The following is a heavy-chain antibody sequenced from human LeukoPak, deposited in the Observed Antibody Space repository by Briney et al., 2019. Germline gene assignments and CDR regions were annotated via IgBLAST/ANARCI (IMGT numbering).Heavy chain of an antibody. CDR1: GGSISSYY. J-gene: IGHJ5*02. CDR2: IYYSGST. Sequence: SETLSLTCTVSGGSISSYYWSWIRQPPGKGLEWIGYIYYSGSTNYNPSLKSRVTISVVTSKNQFSLKLSSVTAADTAVYYCAREVHPVAGNNWFDPWGQGTLVTVSS. D-gene: IGHD6-19*01. CDR3: AREVHPVAGNNWFDP. V-gene: IGHV4-59*01.